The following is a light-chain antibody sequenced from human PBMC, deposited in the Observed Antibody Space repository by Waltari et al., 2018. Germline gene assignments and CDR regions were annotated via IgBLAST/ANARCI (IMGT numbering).Light chain of an antibody. Sequence: QSVLTQPPSASGFLGQSVAISCTGTSSDIGGYNYVSWYQQHPGQAPKLLIYEVTKRPSGVPDRFSGSKSGNTASLTVSGLQAEDEADYYCTSYAVTKVVFGGGTKLTVL. CDR1: SSDIGGYNY. CDR3: TSYAVTKVV. V-gene: IGLV2-8*01. J-gene: IGLJ2*01. CDR2: EVT.